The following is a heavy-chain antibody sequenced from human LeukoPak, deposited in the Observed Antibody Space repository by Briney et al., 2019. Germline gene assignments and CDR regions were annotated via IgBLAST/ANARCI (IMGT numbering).Heavy chain of an antibody. J-gene: IGHJ4*02. CDR3: AKDGVKLLMVYARYFDY. CDR2: IRYDGSNK. Sequence: GGSLRLSCAASGFTFSSYGMHWVRQAPGKGLEWAAFIRYDGSNKYYADSVKGRFTISRDNSKNTLYLQMNSLRAEDTAVYYCAKDGVKLLMVYARYFDYWGQGTLVTVSS. CDR1: GFTFSSYG. V-gene: IGHV3-30*02. D-gene: IGHD2-8*01.